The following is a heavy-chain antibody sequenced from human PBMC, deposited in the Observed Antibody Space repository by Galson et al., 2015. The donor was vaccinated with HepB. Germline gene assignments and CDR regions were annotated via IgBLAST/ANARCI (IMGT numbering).Heavy chain of an antibody. D-gene: IGHD3-3*01. CDR2: INPNSGGT. Sequence: SVKVSCKASGYTFTGYYTHWVRQAPGQGLEWMGWINPNSGGTNYAQKFQGWVTMTRDTSISTAYMELSRLRSDDTAVYYCARDPQTPKAYYDFWSGSSGMDVWGQGTTVTVSS. CDR3: ARDPQTPKAYYDFWSGSSGMDV. CDR1: GYTFTGYY. J-gene: IGHJ6*02. V-gene: IGHV1-2*04.